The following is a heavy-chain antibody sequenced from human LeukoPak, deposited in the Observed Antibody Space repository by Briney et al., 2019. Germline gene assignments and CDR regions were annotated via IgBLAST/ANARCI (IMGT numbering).Heavy chain of an antibody. Sequence: SETLSLTCTVSGGSISSYYWSWIRQPPGKGLEWIGYIYYSGSTNYNPSLKSRVTISVDTSKNQFSLKLSSVTAADTAVYYCARVALDAFDIRGQGTMVTVSS. D-gene: IGHD5-12*01. CDR1: GGSISSYY. V-gene: IGHV4-59*01. CDR3: ARVALDAFDI. CDR2: IYYSGST. J-gene: IGHJ3*02.